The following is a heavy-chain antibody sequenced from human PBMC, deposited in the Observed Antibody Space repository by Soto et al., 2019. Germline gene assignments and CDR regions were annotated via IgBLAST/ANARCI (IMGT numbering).Heavy chain of an antibody. D-gene: IGHD5-12*01. CDR3: ALYNSDIEVPSLYLLAY. CDR2: IYNSGST. CDR1: PGSITSSGYY. Sequence: SETLSLTCSVSPGSITSSGYYWCWIRQHPGKGLEWIGDIYNSGSTHYNPSLKSRVSILLDTSNNQFSLKLTSVTAADTAVYYCALYNSDIEVPSLYLLAYWAQRTVDPVSS. V-gene: IGHV4-31*03. J-gene: IGHJ4*02.